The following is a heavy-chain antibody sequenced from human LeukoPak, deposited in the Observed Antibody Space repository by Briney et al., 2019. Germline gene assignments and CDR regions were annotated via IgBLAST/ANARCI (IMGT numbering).Heavy chain of an antibody. V-gene: IGHV4-39*01. D-gene: IGHD3-9*01. Sequence: SETLSLTCTVSGGSISSSSYYWGWIRQPPGKGLEWIGSIYYSGSTYYNPSLKSRVTISVDTSKNQFSLKLSSVTAADTAVYYCARHYDILGSLPRYYYYYHGMDVWGQGTTVTVSS. CDR2: IYYSGST. CDR1: GGSISSSSYY. J-gene: IGHJ6*02. CDR3: ARHYDILGSLPRYYYYYHGMDV.